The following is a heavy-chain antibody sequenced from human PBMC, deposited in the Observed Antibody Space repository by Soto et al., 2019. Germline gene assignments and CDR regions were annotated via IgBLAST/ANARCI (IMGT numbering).Heavy chain of an antibody. Sequence: SETLSLTCTVSGGSISSSSYYWGWIRQPPGKGLEWIGSIYYSGSTYYNPSLKSRVTISVDTSKNQFSLKLSSVTAADTAVYYCAKGPQAHFYYYYYMDGWGKGTTVTVSS. CDR2: IYYSGST. J-gene: IGHJ6*03. V-gene: IGHV4-39*01. CDR3: AKGPQAHFYYYYYMDG. CDR1: GGSISSSSYY.